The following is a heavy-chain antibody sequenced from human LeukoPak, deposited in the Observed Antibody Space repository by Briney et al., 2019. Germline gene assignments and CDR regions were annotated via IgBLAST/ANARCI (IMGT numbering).Heavy chain of an antibody. CDR3: ARRRDGSGWYGGTRRYFDY. V-gene: IGHV4-34*01. CDR2: INHSGST. CDR1: GGSFSGYY. Sequence: SETLSLTCAVYGGSFSGYYWSWIRQPPGKGLEWTGEINHSGSTNYNPSLKSRVTISVDTSKNQFSLKLSSVTAADTAVYYCARRRDGSGWYGGTRRYFDYWGQGTLVTVSS. J-gene: IGHJ4*02. D-gene: IGHD6-19*01.